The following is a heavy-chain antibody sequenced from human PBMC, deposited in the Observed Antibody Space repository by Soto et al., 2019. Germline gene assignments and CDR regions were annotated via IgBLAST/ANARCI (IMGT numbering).Heavy chain of an antibody. V-gene: IGHV5-10-1*01. CDR2: IDPSDSYT. CDR3: AREVGHMDV. CDR1: GYSFTSYW. J-gene: IGHJ6*02. Sequence: GESLKISCKGSGYSFTSYWISWVRQMPGKGLEWMGRIDPSDSYTNYSPSFQGHVTMTTDTSTRTAYLELRSLRSDDTAVYYCAREVGHMDVWGQGTTVTVSS.